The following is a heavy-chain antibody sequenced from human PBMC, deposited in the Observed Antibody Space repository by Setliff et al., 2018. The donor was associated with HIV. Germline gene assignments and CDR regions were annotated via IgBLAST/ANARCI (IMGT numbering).Heavy chain of an antibody. CDR1: GGSINSTSYY. V-gene: IGHV4-39*01. CDR2: ISYSGTT. Sequence: PSETLSLTCIVSGGSINSTSYYWGWIRQPPGQGLEWIGHISYSGTTNYNPSLKSRVTMSVDTSKNQFSLRLTSLTAADTAVYYCARRRPPPSGTYSRYYLDVWGKGTTVTVSS. CDR3: ARRRPPPSGTYSRYYLDV. J-gene: IGHJ6*03. D-gene: IGHD1-26*01.